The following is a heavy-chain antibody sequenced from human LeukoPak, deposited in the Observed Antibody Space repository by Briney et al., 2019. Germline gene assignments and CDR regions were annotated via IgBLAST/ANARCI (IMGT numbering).Heavy chain of an antibody. J-gene: IGHJ3*02. D-gene: IGHD3-22*01. CDR1: GFTFSSYA. CDR3: AKRARTYYYDRSGPGGVFDI. V-gene: IGHV3-23*01. Sequence: AGGSLRLSCAASGFTFSSYAMTWVRQAPGKGLEWVSAISGSGDSTYYADSVKGRFTISRDNSKNTLYLQMNSLRGEDTAVYYCAKRARTYYYDRSGPGGVFDIWGQGTMVPVSS. CDR2: ISGSGDST.